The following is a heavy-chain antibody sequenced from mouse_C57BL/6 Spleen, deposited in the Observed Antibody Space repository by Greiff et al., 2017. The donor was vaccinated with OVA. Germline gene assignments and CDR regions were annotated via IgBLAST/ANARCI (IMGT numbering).Heavy chain of an antibody. CDR1: GYTFTSYW. CDR2: IDPSDSYT. V-gene: IGHV1-69*01. Sequence: QVQLQQPGAELVMPGASVKLPCKASGYTFTSYWMHWVKQRPGQGLEWIGEIDPSDSYTNYNQKFKGKSTLTVDKSSSTAYMQLSSLTSEDSAVYYCASDYGNYFDYWGQGTTLTVS. J-gene: IGHJ2*01. D-gene: IGHD2-1*01. CDR3: ASDYGNYFDY.